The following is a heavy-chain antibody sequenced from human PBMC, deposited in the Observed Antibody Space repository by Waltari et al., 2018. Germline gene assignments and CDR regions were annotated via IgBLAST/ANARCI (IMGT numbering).Heavy chain of an antibody. CDR2: ISGDGCYR. V-gene: IGHV3-23*01. CDR1: GFTLSTYA. D-gene: IGHD2-15*01. J-gene: IGHJ2*01. CDR3: AREASHGSMKGGPAHWYFDL. Sequence: EVQLLESGGGLVQPGGSLRLSCAASGFTLSTYAMSWVRQAPGKGLEWVSLISGDGCYRYPVDSVKGRFIIARDRSENTLYLQMNSLIAEDTAVYFCAREASHGSMKGGPAHWYFDLWGRGTLVTVS.